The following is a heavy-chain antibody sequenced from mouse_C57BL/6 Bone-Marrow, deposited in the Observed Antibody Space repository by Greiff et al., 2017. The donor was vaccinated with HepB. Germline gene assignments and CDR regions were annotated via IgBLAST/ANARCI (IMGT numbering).Heavy chain of an antibody. V-gene: IGHV3-8*01. CDR3: ARSLCYGSPLFDY. CDR1: GYSTTSDY. D-gene: IGHD1-1*01. CDR2: ISYSGST. J-gene: IGHJ2*01. Sequence: EVQLVESGPGLAKPSQTLSLTCSVTGYSTTSDYWNWIRKFPGNKLEYMGYISYSGSTYYNPSLKSRISVTRDTSKNQYYLQLNSVTTEDTATYYYARSLCYGSPLFDYRSRGTTLTVSS.